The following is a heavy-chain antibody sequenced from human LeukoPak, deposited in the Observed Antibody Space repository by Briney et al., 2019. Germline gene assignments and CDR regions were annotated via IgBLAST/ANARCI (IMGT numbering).Heavy chain of an antibody. V-gene: IGHV3-23*01. D-gene: IGHD3-9*01. Sequence: GGSLRLSCAASGFTFSSYAMSWVRQAPGKGLEWVLAISGSGGSTYYADSVKGRFTISRDNSKNTLYLQMNSLRAEDTAVYYCAKELHYYDILTGPFDYWGQGTLVTVSS. CDR1: GFTFSSYA. CDR2: ISGSGGST. CDR3: AKELHYYDILTGPFDY. J-gene: IGHJ4*02.